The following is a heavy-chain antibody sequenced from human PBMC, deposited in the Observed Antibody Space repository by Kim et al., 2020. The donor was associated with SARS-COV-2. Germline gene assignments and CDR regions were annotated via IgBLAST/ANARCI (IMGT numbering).Heavy chain of an antibody. J-gene: IGHJ6*01. D-gene: IGHD4-17*01. CDR2: ISSSGSNK. CDR1: GFTFSSYT. V-gene: IGHV3-30*04. CDR3: ARVVYYAFGDYFYYYYG. Sequence: GGSLRLSCAASGFTFSSYTMHWVRQAPGKGLEWVAFISSSGSNKYYADSVKGRFTISRDNSKNTLYLQMNSLRAEDTAVYYCARVVYYAFGDYFYYYYG.